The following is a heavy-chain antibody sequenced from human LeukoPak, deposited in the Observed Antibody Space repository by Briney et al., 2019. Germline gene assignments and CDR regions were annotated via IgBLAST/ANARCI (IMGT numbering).Heavy chain of an antibody. CDR3: ARDLTRYCSSTSCYASDY. D-gene: IGHD2-2*01. J-gene: IGHJ4*02. CDR1: GFTFTSYS. Sequence: PGGSLRLSCAASGFTFTSYSRNWVRQAPGKGLEWVSSISSSSRYIYYADSVKGPFTISRDNAKNSLYRQMNSLRAEDTAVYYCARDLTRYCSSTSCYASDYWGQGTLVTVSS. CDR2: ISSSSRYI. V-gene: IGHV3-21*01.